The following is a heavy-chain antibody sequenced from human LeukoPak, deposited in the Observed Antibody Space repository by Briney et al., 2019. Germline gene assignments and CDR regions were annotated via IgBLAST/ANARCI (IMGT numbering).Heavy chain of an antibody. CDR2: ISYGGGDK. J-gene: IGHJ4*02. D-gene: IGHD2-15*01. CDR3: TTGLRCSGNSCPY. CDR1: GFTFSSYG. Sequence: GGSLRLSCAASGFTFSSYGMHWVRQAPGKGLEWVALISYGGGDKYYADSVKGRFTISRDNSKNTVFLQMNSLKTEDTAVYYCTTGLRCSGNSCPYWGQGTLVTVSS. V-gene: IGHV3-30*03.